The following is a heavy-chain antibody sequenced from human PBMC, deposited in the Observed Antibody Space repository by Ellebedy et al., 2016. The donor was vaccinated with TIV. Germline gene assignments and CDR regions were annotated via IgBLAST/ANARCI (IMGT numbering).Heavy chain of an antibody. D-gene: IGHD2-2*01. Sequence: GESLKISCAASGFTFNSYSMNWVRQAPGKGLEWVSSISSSSSYIYYADSVKGRFTISRDNAKNSLYLQMNSLRAEDTAVYYCARDCSSTSCYLDYYYYGMDVWGQGTTVTVSS. CDR1: GFTFNSYS. V-gene: IGHV3-21*01. CDR2: ISSSSSYI. J-gene: IGHJ6*02. CDR3: ARDCSSTSCYLDYYYYGMDV.